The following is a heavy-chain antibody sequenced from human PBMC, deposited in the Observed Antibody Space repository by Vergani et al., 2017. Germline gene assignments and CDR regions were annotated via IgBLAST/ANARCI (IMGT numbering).Heavy chain of an antibody. D-gene: IGHD1-26*01. V-gene: IGHV4-34*01. CDR2: ITHSGST. J-gene: IGHJ4*02. Sequence: QVQLQQWGAGLLKPSETLSLTCAVYGGSFSGYYWSWIRQPPGKGLEWIGEITHSGSTNYNPSLKSRVTISVDTSKNQFSLMLSSVTAADTAVYYCASWGRMGAERWGQGTLVTVSS. CDR1: GGSFSGYY. CDR3: ASWGRMGAER.